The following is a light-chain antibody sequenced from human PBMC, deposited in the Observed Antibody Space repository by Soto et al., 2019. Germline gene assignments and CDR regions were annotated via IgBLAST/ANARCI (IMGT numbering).Light chain of an antibody. CDR3: SSYAGRNSYV. CDR1: NSDVGSYNY. J-gene: IGLJ1*01. V-gene: IGLV2-8*01. CDR2: EVS. Sequence: QSALTQPPSASGSPGQSATISCTGTNSDVGSYNYVSWYQQHPGKAPKLMIYEVSKRPSGVPDRFSGSKSGNTASLTVSGLQAEDEADYYCSSYAGRNSYVFGTGTKLTVL.